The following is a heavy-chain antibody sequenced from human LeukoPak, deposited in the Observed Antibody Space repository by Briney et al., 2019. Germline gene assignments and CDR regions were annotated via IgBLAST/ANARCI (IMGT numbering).Heavy chain of an antibody. D-gene: IGHD3-22*01. CDR3: AREDSYYYDSSGHV. CDR2: ISSSGGTI. J-gene: IGHJ4*02. V-gene: IGHV3-11*01. Sequence: GSLRLSCAASGFTFSDYYMSWIRQAPGKGLEWVSYISSSGGTIYYADSVKGRFTVSRDNAKNSLYLQMNSLRAEDTAVYYCAREDSYYYDSSGHVWGQGTLVTVSS. CDR1: GFTFSDYY.